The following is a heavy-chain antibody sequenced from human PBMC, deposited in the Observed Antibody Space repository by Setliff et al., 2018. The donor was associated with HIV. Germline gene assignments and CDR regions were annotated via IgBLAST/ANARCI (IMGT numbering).Heavy chain of an antibody. CDR3: ATLDHSGGNFLAY. CDR1: GGSFSGYY. J-gene: IGHJ4*02. CDR2: INHSGST. Sequence: SSETLSLTCAVYGGSFSGYYWSWIRQPPGKGLEWIGEINHSGSTNYNPSLKSRVTISVDTAKNQFSLKLSSVTAADTAVYYCATLDHSGGNFLAYWGQGSLVTVSS. V-gene: IGHV4-34*01. D-gene: IGHD2-21*02.